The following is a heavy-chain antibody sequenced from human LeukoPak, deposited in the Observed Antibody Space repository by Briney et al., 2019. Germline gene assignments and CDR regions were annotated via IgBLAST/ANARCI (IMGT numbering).Heavy chain of an antibody. V-gene: IGHV4-59*01. CDR2: ISYSGST. D-gene: IGHD3/OR15-3a*01. CDR1: GASINNYY. J-gene: IGHJ2*01. Sequence: SETLSLTCTVSGASINNYYWNWIRQPPGKGLEWLVYISYSGSTNYSPSLRSRVSMSLDTSKNQSSLRLNSVTAADTAVYYCATAMDWGSRWYFDLWGRGTLVTVSS. CDR3: ATAMDWGSRWYFDL.